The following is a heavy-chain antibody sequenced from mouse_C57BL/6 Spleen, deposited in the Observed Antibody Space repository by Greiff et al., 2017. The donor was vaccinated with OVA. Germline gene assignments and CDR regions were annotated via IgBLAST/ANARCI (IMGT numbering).Heavy chain of an antibody. Sequence: QVQLQQPGAELVMPGASVKLSCKASGYTFTSYWMHWVKQRPGQGLEWIGEIDPSDSYTNYNQKFKGKSTLTVDKSSSTAYMQLSSLTSEDSAVSYCARAGYYGSSPYWYFDVWGTGTTVTVSS. D-gene: IGHD1-1*01. CDR3: ARAGYYGSSPYWYFDV. CDR1: GYTFTSYW. V-gene: IGHV1-69*01. CDR2: IDPSDSYT. J-gene: IGHJ1*03.